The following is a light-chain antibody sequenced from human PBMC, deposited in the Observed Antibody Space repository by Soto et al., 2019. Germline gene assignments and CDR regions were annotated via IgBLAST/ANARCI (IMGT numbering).Light chain of an antibody. CDR3: QQRRDWPRLT. J-gene: IGKJ4*01. CDR2: DTS. Sequence: DIVLTQSPATLSLYPGERATLSCRTSQSVSDYLAWFQQKPGQAPRLLIYDTSKRAPGAPARFSGSGYGTDFTLTISSLEPEDSAVYYCQQRRDWPRLTFGGGTKVEI. V-gene: IGKV3-11*01. CDR1: QSVSDY.